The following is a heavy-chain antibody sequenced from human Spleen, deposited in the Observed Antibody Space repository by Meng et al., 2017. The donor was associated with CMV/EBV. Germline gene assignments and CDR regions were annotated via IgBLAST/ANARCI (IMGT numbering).Heavy chain of an antibody. V-gene: IGHV3-7*01. CDR1: GFTFSSYW. CDR2: IKQDGSEK. Sequence: GGSLRLSCAASGFTFSSYWMSWVRQAPGKGLEWVANIKQDGSEKYYVDSVKGRFTISRDSAKNSLYLQMNSLRAEDTAVYYCARDLLTRIVVVPTTQRGEPNWFDPWGQGTLVTVSS. CDR3: ARDLLTRIVVVPTTQRGEPNWFDP. D-gene: IGHD2-2*01. J-gene: IGHJ5*02.